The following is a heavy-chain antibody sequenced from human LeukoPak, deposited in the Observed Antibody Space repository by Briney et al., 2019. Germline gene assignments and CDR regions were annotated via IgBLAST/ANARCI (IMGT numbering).Heavy chain of an antibody. D-gene: IGHD5-24*01. CDR2: IIPIFGTA. CDR1: GYTFTGYY. J-gene: IGHJ4*02. V-gene: IGHV1-69*13. CDR3: ARAPQETATRYFDY. Sequence: SVNVSCKASGYTFTGYYMHWVRQAPGQGLEWMGGIIPIFGTANYAQKFQGRVTITADESTSTAYMELSSLRSEDTAVYYCARAPQETATRYFDYWGQGTLVTVSS.